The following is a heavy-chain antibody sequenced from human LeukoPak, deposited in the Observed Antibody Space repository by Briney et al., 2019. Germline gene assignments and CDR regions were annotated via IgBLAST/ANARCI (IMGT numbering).Heavy chain of an antibody. CDR2: ISGSGGST. CDR1: GFTFSSYA. Sequence: GGSLRLSCAASGFTFSSYAMSWVRQAPGKGLEWVSAISGSGGSTYYADSVKGRFTISRDNSKNTLYLQMNSLRAEDTAVYYCAKDPGGEWELLVSVSFDYWGKGTLVTVSS. D-gene: IGHD1-26*01. V-gene: IGHV3-23*01. CDR3: AKDPGGEWELLVSVSFDY. J-gene: IGHJ4*02.